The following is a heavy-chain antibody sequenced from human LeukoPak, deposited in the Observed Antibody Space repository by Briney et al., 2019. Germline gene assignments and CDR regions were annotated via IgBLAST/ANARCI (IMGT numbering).Heavy chain of an antibody. CDR2: IGTAGDT. J-gene: IGHJ3*02. CDR3: ARAKEYSDAFDI. V-gene: IGHV3-13*01. D-gene: IGHD2-15*01. Sequence: PGGSLRLSCAASGFTFSSYDMPWVRQATGKGLEWVSAIGTAGDTYYPGSVKGRFTISRENAKNSLYLQVNSLRAGDTAVYYCARAKEYSDAFDIWGQGTMVTVSS. CDR1: GFTFSSYD.